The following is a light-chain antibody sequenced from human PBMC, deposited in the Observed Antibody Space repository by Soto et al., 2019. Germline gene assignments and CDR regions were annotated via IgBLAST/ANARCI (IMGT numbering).Light chain of an antibody. CDR3: QQYNSYWT. CDR2: KAS. J-gene: IGKJ5*01. CDR1: QSISSW. V-gene: IGKV1-5*03. Sequence: TLTCRASQSISSWLAWYQQKPGKAPKLLIYKASSLESGVPSRFSGSGSGTEFTLTISSLQPDDFATYYCQQYNSYWTFGQGTRLEIK.